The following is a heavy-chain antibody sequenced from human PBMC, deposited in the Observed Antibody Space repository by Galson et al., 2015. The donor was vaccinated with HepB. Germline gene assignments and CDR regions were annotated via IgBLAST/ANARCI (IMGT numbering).Heavy chain of an antibody. D-gene: IGHD1-26*01. CDR2: INPNSGGT. Sequence: SVKVSCKASGYTFTDYYMNRVRQAPGQGLEWMGRINPNSGGTNYAQKFQGRVTMSRDTSISTAYMEVSRLRSDDTAVYYCARGWDRGWFDPWGQGTLVTVSS. CDR3: ARGWDRGWFDP. V-gene: IGHV1-2*06. CDR1: GYTFTDYY. J-gene: IGHJ5*02.